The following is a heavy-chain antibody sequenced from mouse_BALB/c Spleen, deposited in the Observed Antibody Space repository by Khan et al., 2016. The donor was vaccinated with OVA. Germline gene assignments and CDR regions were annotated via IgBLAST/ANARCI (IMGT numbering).Heavy chain of an antibody. J-gene: IGHJ3*01. CDR1: GYTFTDFT. CDR3: TRGGGGNRFAY. V-gene: IGHV1S137*01. CDR2: ISTYYGDA. Sequence: QVQLKQSGAELVRPGVSVKISCKGSGYTFTDFTMHWVKQSHAKSLEWIGVISTYYGDATYNQKFKGKATMTVDKASSTAYMELARLTYENSALDYCTRGGGGNRFAYWGQGTLVTVSA.